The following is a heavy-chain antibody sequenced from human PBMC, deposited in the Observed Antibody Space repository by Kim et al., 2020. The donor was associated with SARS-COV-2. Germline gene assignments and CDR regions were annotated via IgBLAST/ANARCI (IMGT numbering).Heavy chain of an antibody. CDR3: ARLPSRAPWDNSFGP. V-gene: IGHV3-72*01. Sequence: AASVKGRFIILRDDSKNSVYLQMNSLKTEDTAVYYCARLPSRAPWDNSFGPWGQGTLVTVSS. J-gene: IGHJ5*02. D-gene: IGHD1-26*01.